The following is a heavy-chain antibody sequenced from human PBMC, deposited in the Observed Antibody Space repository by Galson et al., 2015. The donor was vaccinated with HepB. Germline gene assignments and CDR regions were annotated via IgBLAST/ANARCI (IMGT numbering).Heavy chain of an antibody. CDR3: ARTGIQLWEYAHEYFQH. J-gene: IGHJ1*01. V-gene: IGHV1-3*01. D-gene: IGHD5-18*01. CDR2: INAGNGNT. CDR1: GYTFTSYA. Sequence: SVKVSCKASGYTFTSYAMHWVRQAPGQRLEWMGWINAGNGNTKYSQKFQGRVTITRDTSASTAYMELSSLRSEDTAVYYCARTGIQLWEYAHEYFQHWGQGTLVTVSS.